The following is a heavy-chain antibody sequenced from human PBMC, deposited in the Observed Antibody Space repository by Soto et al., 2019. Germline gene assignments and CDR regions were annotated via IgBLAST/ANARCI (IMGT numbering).Heavy chain of an antibody. CDR2: ISYDGSNK. J-gene: IGHJ4*02. CDR1: GFTFSSYA. Sequence: GGSLRLSSAASGFTFSSYAMHCVRQAPGKGLEWVAVISYDGSNKYYADSVKGRFTISRDNAKNSLYLQMNSLRAEDTAVYYCARTPTERPIDWGQGTLVTVSS. V-gene: IGHV3-30-3*01. D-gene: IGHD2-21*01. CDR3: ARTPTERPID.